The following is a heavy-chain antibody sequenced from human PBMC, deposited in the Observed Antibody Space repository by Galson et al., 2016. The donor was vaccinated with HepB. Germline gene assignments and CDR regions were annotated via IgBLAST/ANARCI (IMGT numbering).Heavy chain of an antibody. CDR3: AKDQGILRHFDWLTYDAFDM. J-gene: IGHJ3*02. CDR2: ISTNGISQ. CDR1: GFTFSKYA. D-gene: IGHD3-9*01. Sequence: SLRLSCAASGFTFSKYALHWVRQAPGKGLEGVAVISTNGISQNYEDSVKGPFTVYRDNSKNTVDLQMNSLRPEDTAVYYCAKDQGILRHFDWLTYDAFDMWGQGTMVTVSS. V-gene: IGHV3-30*18.